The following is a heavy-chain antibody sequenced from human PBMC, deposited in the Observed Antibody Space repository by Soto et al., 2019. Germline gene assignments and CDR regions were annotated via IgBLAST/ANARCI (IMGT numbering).Heavy chain of an antibody. V-gene: IGHV3-73*01. J-gene: IGHJ4*02. Sequence: GGSLRLSCVASGFTFSDSAMHWVRQASGKGLEWVGRIRSKTNNYATVYAASVKGRFTISRDDSKNTAYLQMNSLKTEDTAVYYCTRPLSGDDYERPLDYWGPGTLVTVSS. CDR2: IRSKTNNYAT. CDR1: GFTFSDSA. D-gene: IGHD5-12*01. CDR3: TRPLSGDDYERPLDY.